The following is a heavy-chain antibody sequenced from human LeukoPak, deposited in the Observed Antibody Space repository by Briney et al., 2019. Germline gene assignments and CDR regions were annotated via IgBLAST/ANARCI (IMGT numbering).Heavy chain of an antibody. CDR1: GYTFTSYD. J-gene: IGHJ4*02. CDR3: ASGPGYSYGPSIDY. CDR2: MDPNSGNT. V-gene: IGHV1-8*01. D-gene: IGHD5-18*01. Sequence: ASVKVSCKASGYTFTSYDINWVRQATGQGLEWMGWMDPNSGNTGYAQKFQGRVTMTRNTSISTAYMELSSLRSEDTAVYYCASGPGYSYGPSIDYWGQGTLVTVSS.